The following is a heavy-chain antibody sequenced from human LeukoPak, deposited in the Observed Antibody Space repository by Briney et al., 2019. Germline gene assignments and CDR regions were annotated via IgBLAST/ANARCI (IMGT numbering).Heavy chain of an antibody. V-gene: IGHV3-66*02. CDR1: GFTVSSNY. J-gene: IGHJ6*03. CDR3: AREGSGYSYFYYMDV. Sequence: GGSLRLSCAASGFTVSSNYMSRVRQAPGKGLEWVSVIYSAGYTYYADSVKGRFTISRDNSKNRVYLQMNSLKTEDTAVYYCAREGSGYSYFYYMDVWGKGTTVTVSS. CDR2: IYSAGYT. D-gene: IGHD3-3*01.